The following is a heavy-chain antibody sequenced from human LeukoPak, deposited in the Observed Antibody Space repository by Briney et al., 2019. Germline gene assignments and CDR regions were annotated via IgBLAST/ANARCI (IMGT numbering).Heavy chain of an antibody. CDR1: GGSISSYY. V-gene: IGHV4-59*01. D-gene: IGHD3-3*01. Sequence: PSETLSLTYTLSGGSISSYYWSWIRQPPGKGLEWIGYIYYSGSTNYNPSLKSRVTISVDTSKNQFSLKLSSVTAADTAVYYCARVFLEWDYYFDYWGQGTLVTVSS. J-gene: IGHJ4*02. CDR2: IYYSGST. CDR3: ARVFLEWDYYFDY.